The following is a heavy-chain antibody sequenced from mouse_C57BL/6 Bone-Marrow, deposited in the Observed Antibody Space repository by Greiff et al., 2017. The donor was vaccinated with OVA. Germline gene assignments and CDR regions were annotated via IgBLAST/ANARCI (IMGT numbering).Heavy chain of an antibody. Sequence: EVKVVESGGGLVQPGGSLSLSCAASGFTFTDYYMSWVRQPPGKALEWLGFIRNKANGYTTEYSASVKGRFTISRDNSQSILYLQMNALRAEDSATYYCARYGGRVDYWGQGTSVTVSS. CDR2: IRNKANGYTT. J-gene: IGHJ4*01. CDR3: ARYGGRVDY. V-gene: IGHV7-3*01. CDR1: GFTFTDYY.